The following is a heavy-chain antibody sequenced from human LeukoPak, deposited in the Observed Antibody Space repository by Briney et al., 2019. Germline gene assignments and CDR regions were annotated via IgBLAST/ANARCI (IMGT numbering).Heavy chain of an antibody. J-gene: IGHJ5*02. D-gene: IGHD2-15*01. V-gene: IGHV4-39*07. CDR2: IYYTGST. Sequence: SETLSLTCTVSGASFSSSSYYWGWLRQPPGKGLEWIGIIYYTGSTYYNPSLKSRLTISIDTSKKQFSLKLTSVTAADTAVYYCARDPGGHCNGHSCWGSRIDPWGQGTLVTVSS. CDR3: ARDPGGHCNGHSCWGSRIDP. CDR1: GASFSSSSYY.